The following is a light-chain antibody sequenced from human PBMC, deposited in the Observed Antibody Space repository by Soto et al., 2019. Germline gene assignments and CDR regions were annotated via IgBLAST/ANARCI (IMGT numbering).Light chain of an antibody. J-gene: IGKJ5*01. CDR2: DAS. Sequence: EIVMTQSPATLSVSPGERATLSCRASQSVSSNLAWHQQKPGQAPRILMYDASTRATGIPARFSGSGSGTEFTLTISSLQSEDFAVYYCQQSTNWPPITFGQGTRLEIK. CDR3: QQSTNWPPIT. CDR1: QSVSSN. V-gene: IGKV3-15*01.